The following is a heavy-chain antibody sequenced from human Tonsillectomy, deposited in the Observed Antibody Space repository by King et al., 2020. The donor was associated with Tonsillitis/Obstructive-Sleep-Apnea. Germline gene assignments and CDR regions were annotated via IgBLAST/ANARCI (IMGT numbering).Heavy chain of an antibody. D-gene: IGHD2-21*01. J-gene: IGHJ4*02. Sequence: VQLVESGAEVKTPGASVKVSCKAYGYTFTRYYIHWVRQARGQGLEWLGIINPRDGITTSAQKFQGRVTMTTDTSARTVYLELSSLRFEDTAVYYCARDDVVGRQIDSWGQGTLVTVSS. CDR3: ARDDVVGRQIDS. CDR2: INPRDGIT. V-gene: IGHV1-46*01. CDR1: GYTFTRYY.